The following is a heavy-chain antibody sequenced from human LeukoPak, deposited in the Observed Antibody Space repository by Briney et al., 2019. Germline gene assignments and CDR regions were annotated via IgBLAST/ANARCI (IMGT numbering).Heavy chain of an antibody. CDR1: GGSISSSSYY. CDR3: PRQFYPYYGDLKYYIDY. J-gene: IGHJ4*02. CDR2: IYYSGST. Sequence: PSETLSLTCTVSGGSISSSSYYWGWIRQPPGKGLEWIGSIYYSGSTYYNPSLKSRVTISVDTSKNQFSLKLSSVTAADTAVYYCPRQFYPYYGDLKYYIDYWGQGTLVTVSS. V-gene: IGHV4-39*01. D-gene: IGHD4-17*01.